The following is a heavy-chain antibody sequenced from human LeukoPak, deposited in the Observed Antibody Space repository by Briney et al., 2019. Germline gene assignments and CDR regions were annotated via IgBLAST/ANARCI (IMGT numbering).Heavy chain of an antibody. Sequence: SKTLSLTCTVSGGSISSYYWSWIRQPPGKGLEWIGYIYYSGSTNYNPSLKSRVTISVDTSKNQFSLKLTSVTAADTAVYYCARTTEGGYTYGYFNYYYMDVWGKGTTVTISS. CDR3: ARTTEGGYTYGYFNYYYMDV. V-gene: IGHV4-59*01. CDR2: IYYSGST. CDR1: GGSISSYY. D-gene: IGHD5-18*01. J-gene: IGHJ6*03.